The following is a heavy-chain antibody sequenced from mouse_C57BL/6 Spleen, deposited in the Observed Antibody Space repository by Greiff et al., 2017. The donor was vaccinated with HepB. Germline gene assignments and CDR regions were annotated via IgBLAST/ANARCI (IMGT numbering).Heavy chain of an antibody. D-gene: IGHD2-13*01. J-gene: IGHJ4*01. V-gene: IGHV1-59*01. CDR1: GYTFTSYW. Sequence: VQLQQPGAELVRPGTSVKLSCKASGYTFTSYWMHWVKQRPGQGLEWIGVIDPSDSYTNYNQKFKGKATLTVDTSSSTAYMQRSSLTSEDSAVYDCARGGDAYAMDYWGQGTSVTVSS. CDR2: IDPSDSYT. CDR3: ARGGDAYAMDY.